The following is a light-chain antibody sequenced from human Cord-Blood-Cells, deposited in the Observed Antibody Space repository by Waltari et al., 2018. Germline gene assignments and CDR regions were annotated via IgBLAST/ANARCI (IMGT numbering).Light chain of an antibody. CDR3: NSRDSSGNLWV. J-gene: IGLJ1*01. Sequence: QTVRITCQGDSLRSYYASWYQQKPGQAPVLVIYGKNNRPSGIPDRFSGSSSGNTASLTITGAQAEDEADYYCNSRDSSGNLWVFGTGTKVTVL. CDR2: GKN. CDR1: SLRSYY. V-gene: IGLV3-19*01.